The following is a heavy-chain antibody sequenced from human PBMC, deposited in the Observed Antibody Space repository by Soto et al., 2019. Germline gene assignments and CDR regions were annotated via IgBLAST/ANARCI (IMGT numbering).Heavy chain of an antibody. CDR2: FFIGGNT. CDR1: GGSMSSSSTYY. Sequence: SETLSLTCTVSGGSMSSSSTYYWGWMRQPPGKGLEWIASFFIGGNTYYNPSVKSRVTISVDTSKNQFSLKLSSVTAADTAVYSCARGVRGRKIFDYWGQGALVTVSS. CDR3: ARGVRGRKIFDY. V-gene: IGHV4-39*01. J-gene: IGHJ4*02. D-gene: IGHD3-10*01.